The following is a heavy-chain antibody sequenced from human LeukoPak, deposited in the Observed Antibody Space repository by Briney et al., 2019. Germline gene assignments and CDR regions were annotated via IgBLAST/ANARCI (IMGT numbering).Heavy chain of an antibody. Sequence: GRSLRLSCAPSGFTFSRHGMHWVRQAPGKGLEWVAIISNDGSRKYYAHSVEGRFTISRDNSKNTLYLQMNSLRAEDTAVYYCARDRLPYGSGTNNWFDPWGQGTLVTVSS. CDR1: GFTFSRHG. CDR3: ARDRLPYGSGTNNWFDP. J-gene: IGHJ5*02. D-gene: IGHD3-10*01. CDR2: ISNDGSRK. V-gene: IGHV3-30*03.